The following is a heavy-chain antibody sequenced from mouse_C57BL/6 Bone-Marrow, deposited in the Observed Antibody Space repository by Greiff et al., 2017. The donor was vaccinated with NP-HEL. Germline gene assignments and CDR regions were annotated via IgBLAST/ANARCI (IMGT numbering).Heavy chain of an antibody. D-gene: IGHD2-4*01. V-gene: IGHV2-3*01. CDR3: AKDDYERYFDV. Sequence: VKVEESGPGLVAPSPSLSITCTASGFSFTRYGVSWVRQPPGKGLEWLGVIWGDGSTNYHSALISRPTISKDNSKSQVVLKLNSLQTYDTATYFCAKDDYERYFDVWGKGTTVTVSS. CDR1: GFSFTRYG. CDR2: IWGDGST. J-gene: IGHJ1*03.